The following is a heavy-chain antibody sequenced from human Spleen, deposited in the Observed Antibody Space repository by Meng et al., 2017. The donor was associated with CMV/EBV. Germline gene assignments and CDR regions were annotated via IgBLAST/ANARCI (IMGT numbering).Heavy chain of an antibody. D-gene: IGHD3-10*01. V-gene: IGHV3-23*03. Sequence: FSSYAMSWVRQAPGKGLEWVSIIYISSGIVTYADSMKGRFTISRDDSKDTLYLQMSSLTAEDTAVYYCAKSYFGSGNYYNCPGYFDYWGQGTLVTVSS. CDR1: FSSYA. CDR3: AKSYFGSGNYYNCPGYFDY. J-gene: IGHJ4*02. CDR2: IYISSGIV.